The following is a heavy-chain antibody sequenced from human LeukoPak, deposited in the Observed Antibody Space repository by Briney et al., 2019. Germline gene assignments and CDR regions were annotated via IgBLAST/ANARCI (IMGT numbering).Heavy chain of an antibody. D-gene: IGHD4/OR15-4a*01. Sequence: GGSLTLSCPVSGFTVSSNSMSWVRQAPGKGLEWVAFIYSNNTHYSDSVKGRFTIARDNSKNTLYLQMSSLRAEDTAEYYCAGRAGAYSHAYDYWGQGTLVTVSS. CDR1: GFTVSSNS. CDR3: AGRAGAYSHAYDY. V-gene: IGHV3-53*01. J-gene: IGHJ4*02. CDR2: IYSNNT.